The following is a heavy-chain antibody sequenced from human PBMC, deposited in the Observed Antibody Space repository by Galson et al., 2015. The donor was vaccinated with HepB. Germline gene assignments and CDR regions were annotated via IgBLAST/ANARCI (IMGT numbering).Heavy chain of an antibody. CDR1: GFTFSSCA. Sequence: SLRLSCAASGFTFSSCAMHWVRQAPGKGLEWVAVMSYDGSNKDYADFVKGRFTISRDNSKNTLYLQMDSLRPEDTAVYYCARGGDGGSSWYPVYWGQGTLVTVSS. V-gene: IGHV3-30-3*01. CDR3: ARGGDGGSSWYPVY. D-gene: IGHD6-13*01. J-gene: IGHJ4*02. CDR2: MSYDGSNK.